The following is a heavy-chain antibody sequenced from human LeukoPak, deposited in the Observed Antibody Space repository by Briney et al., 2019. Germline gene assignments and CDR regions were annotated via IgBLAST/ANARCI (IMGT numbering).Heavy chain of an antibody. CDR3: TRVYSSGWYYFDY. Sequence: GGSLRLSCTASGFTFGDYAMSWVRQAPGKGLEWVGFIRSKAYGGTTEYAASVKGRFTISRDDSKSIAYLQMNSLKTEDTAVYYCTRVYSSGWYYFDYWGQGTLVTVSS. CDR2: IRSKAYGGTT. D-gene: IGHD6-19*01. J-gene: IGHJ4*02. CDR1: GFTFGDYA. V-gene: IGHV3-49*04.